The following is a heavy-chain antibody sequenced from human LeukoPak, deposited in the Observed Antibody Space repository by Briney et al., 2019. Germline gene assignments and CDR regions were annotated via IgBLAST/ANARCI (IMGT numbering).Heavy chain of an antibody. Sequence: SETLSLTCTVSGGSISSYYWSWIRQPAGKGLEWIGRIYTSGSTNYNPSLKSRVTMSVDTSKNQFSLKLSSVTAADTAVYYCARDTYYYDSSGKNIFDYWGQGTLVTVSS. CDR1: GGSISSYY. V-gene: IGHV4-4*07. CDR2: IYTSGST. CDR3: ARDTYYYDSSGKNIFDY. J-gene: IGHJ4*02. D-gene: IGHD3-22*01.